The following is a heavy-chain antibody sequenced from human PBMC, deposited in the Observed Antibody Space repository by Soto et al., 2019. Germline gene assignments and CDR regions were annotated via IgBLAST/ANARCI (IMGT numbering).Heavy chain of an antibody. D-gene: IGHD3-9*01. Sequence: GASVKVSCKASGYTFTGYYMHWVRQAPGQGLEWMGWINPNSGGTNYAQKFQGWVTMTRDTSISTAYMELSRLRSDDTAVYYCARDLGRLRYFAGASYGLDVWGQWTTVTVSS. CDR1: GYTFTGYY. CDR2: INPNSGGT. CDR3: ARDLGRLRYFAGASYGLDV. J-gene: IGHJ6*02. V-gene: IGHV1-2*04.